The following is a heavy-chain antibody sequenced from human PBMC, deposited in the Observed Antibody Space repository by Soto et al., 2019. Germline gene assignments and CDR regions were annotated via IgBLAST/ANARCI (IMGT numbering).Heavy chain of an antibody. CDR3: ARLAYYDFWSGRNYYYYYGMDV. Sequence: GESLKISCKGSGYSFTSYWISWVRQMPGKGLEWMGRIDPSDSYTNYSPSFQGHVTISADKSISTAYLQWSSLKASDTAMYYCARLAYYDFWSGRNYYYYYGMDVWGQGTKVTVSS. V-gene: IGHV5-10-1*01. J-gene: IGHJ6*02. CDR2: IDPSDSYT. CDR1: GYSFTSYW. D-gene: IGHD3-3*01.